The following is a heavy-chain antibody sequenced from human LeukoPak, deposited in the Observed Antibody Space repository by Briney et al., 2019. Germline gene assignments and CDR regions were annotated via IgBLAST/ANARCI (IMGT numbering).Heavy chain of an antibody. D-gene: IGHD3-16*01. CDR2: INRSGST. Sequence: SETLYLTCVVYGASFSDYYWTWIRQPPGKGLEWVGEINRSGSTNYNPSLKSRVTLSVDTSKKQFSLNLNSVTAADTAVYYCASITFGGVLDYWGQGTLVTVSS. CDR3: ASITFGGVLDY. CDR1: GASFSDYY. V-gene: IGHV4-34*01. J-gene: IGHJ4*02.